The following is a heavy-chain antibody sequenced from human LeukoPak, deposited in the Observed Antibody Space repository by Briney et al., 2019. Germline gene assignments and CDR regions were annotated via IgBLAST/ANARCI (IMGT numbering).Heavy chain of an antibody. J-gene: IGHJ4*02. V-gene: IGHV3-11*04. CDR1: GFTFSDYY. Sequence: GGSLRLSCAASGFTFSDYYMSWIRQAPGKGLEWVSYISSSGSTIYYADSVKGRFTISRDNAKNPLYLQMNSLRAEDTAVYYCARRYCSGGSCYSVDFDYWGQGTLVTVSS. CDR2: ISSSGSTI. D-gene: IGHD2-15*01. CDR3: ARRYCSGGSCYSVDFDY.